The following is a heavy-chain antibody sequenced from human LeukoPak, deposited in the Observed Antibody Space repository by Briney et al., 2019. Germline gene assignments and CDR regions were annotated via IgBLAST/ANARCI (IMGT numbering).Heavy chain of an antibody. V-gene: IGHV3-23*01. Sequence: PGGSLRLSCAASGFTFSSYAMSWVRQAPGKGLEWVSAISGSGGSTYYADSVKGRFTISRDNSKNTLYPQMNSLRAEDTAVYYCAKSGGSGSRNRADYWGQGTLVTVSS. CDR2: ISGSGGST. CDR3: AKSGGSGSRNRADY. J-gene: IGHJ4*02. CDR1: GFTFSSYA. D-gene: IGHD3-10*01.